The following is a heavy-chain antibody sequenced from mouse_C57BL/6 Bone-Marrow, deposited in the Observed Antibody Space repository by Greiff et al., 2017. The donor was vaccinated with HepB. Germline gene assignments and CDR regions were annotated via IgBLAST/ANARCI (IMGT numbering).Heavy chain of an antibody. CDR3: ARSNPLYYYGSSFDY. CDR1: GYTFTSYG. V-gene: IGHV1-81*01. CDR2: IYPRSGNT. J-gene: IGHJ2*01. Sequence: VQLQQSGAELARPGASVKLSCKASGYTFTSYGISWVKQRTGQGLEWIGEIYPRSGNTYYNEKFKGKATLTADKSSSTAYMELRSLTSEDSAVYFCARSNPLYYYGSSFDYWGQGTTLTVSS. D-gene: IGHD1-1*01.